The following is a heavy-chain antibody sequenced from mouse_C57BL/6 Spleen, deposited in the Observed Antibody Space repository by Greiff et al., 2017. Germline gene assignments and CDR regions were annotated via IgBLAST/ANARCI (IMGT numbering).Heavy chain of an antibody. V-gene: IGHV1-85*01. J-gene: IGHJ3*01. CDR3: ARSYYYGSSPSFAY. CDR2: IYPRDGSP. Sequence: QVQLQQSGPELVKPGASVKLSCKASGYTFTSYDINWVKQRPGQGLEWIGWIYPRDGSPKYNEKFKGKATLTVDTSSSTAYMELHSLTSEDSAVYFCARSYYYGSSPSFAYWGQGTLVTVSA. CDR1: GYTFTSYD. D-gene: IGHD1-1*01.